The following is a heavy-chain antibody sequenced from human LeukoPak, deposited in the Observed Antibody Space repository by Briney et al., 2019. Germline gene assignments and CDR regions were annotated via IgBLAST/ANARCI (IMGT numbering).Heavy chain of an antibody. CDR1: GGSISSYY. V-gene: IGHV4-4*07. CDR3: ARDGRYCSGGSCFYYYYMDV. J-gene: IGHJ6*03. Sequence: SETLSLTCTVSGGSISSYYWCWIRQPAGKGLEWIGRIYTSGSTNYNPSLKSRVTMSVATSKNQFSLKLSSVTAAETAVYYCARDGRYCSGGSCFYYYYMDVWGKGTTVTVSS. CDR2: IYTSGST. D-gene: IGHD2-15*01.